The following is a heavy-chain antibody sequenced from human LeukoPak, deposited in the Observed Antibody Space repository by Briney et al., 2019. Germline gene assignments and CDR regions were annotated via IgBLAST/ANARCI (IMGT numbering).Heavy chain of an antibody. J-gene: IGHJ4*02. CDR3: ARVQSRYGSGSRLGPFDY. D-gene: IGHD3-10*01. V-gene: IGHV4-38-2*02. CDR2: ISDSGSA. Sequence: SETLSLTCTVSGSSMSSDYYWGWLRQPPGKGLECIGSISDSGSAYYNPSLKSRVVISVDPSKNPFSLKLSSVTAADTAVYYCARVQSRYGSGSRLGPFDYWGQGTLVTVSS. CDR1: GSSMSSDYY.